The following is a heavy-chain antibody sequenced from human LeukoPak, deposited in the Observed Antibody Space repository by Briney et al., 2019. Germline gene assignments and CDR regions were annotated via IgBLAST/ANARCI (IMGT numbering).Heavy chain of an antibody. CDR2: IIPIFGTA. V-gene: IGHV1-69*06. J-gene: IGHJ5*02. Sequence: ASVKVSCKASGGTVSSYAISWVRQAPGQALEWMGGIIPIFGTANYAQKFQGRVTITADKSTSTAYMELSSLRSEDTAVYYCALPYDILTGDWFDPWGQGTLVTVSS. CDR3: ALPYDILTGDWFDP. D-gene: IGHD3-9*01. CDR1: GGTVSSYA.